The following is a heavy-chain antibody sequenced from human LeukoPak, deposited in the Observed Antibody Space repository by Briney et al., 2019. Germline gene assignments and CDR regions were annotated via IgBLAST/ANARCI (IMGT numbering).Heavy chain of an antibody. V-gene: IGHV1-2*02. CDR3: ARDWTVAMSRYNWFDP. J-gene: IGHJ5*02. CDR1: GYTFTGYY. CDR2: INPNSGGT. Sequence: ASVKVSCKASGYTFTGYYMHWVRQAPGQGLEWMGWINPNSGGTNYAQKFQGKVTMTRDTSISTAYMELSRLRSDDTAVYYCARDWTVAMSRYNWFDPWGQGTLVTVSS. D-gene: IGHD2-2*01.